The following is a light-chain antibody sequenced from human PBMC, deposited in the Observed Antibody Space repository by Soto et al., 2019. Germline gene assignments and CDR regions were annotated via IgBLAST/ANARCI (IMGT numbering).Light chain of an antibody. CDR3: QQYCSSPFT. V-gene: IGKV3-20*01. J-gene: IGKJ3*01. CDR2: GAS. CDR1: QNVGSNY. Sequence: EIVLTQSPGTLSLSPGERATLSCRASQNVGSNYLAWYQQKPGQAPRLLLYGASSRATGIPDRFSGSGSGTDFTLTISRLEPEDFAVYYCQQYCSSPFTFGPGTKVDIK.